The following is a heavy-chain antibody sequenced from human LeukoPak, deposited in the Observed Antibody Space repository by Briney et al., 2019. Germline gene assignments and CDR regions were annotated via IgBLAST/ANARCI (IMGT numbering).Heavy chain of an antibody. CDR1: GFAISSNS. V-gene: IGHV3-66*01. Sequence: QPGGSLLLSCAASGFAISSNSMSWGRQAPGKGLEWVSVIYSGGGTYYADSVKGRFTISRDNSKNTLYLQMSSLRAEATAVYYCARRDVSTRYFDYWGQGTLFTVSS. J-gene: IGHJ4*02. CDR2: IYSGGGT. D-gene: IGHD5/OR15-5a*01. CDR3: ARRDVSTRYFDY.